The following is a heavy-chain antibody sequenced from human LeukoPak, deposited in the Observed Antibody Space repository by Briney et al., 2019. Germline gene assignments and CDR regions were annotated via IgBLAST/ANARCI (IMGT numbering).Heavy chain of an antibody. V-gene: IGHV1-2*02. CDR3: ASSPDCSGCTGY. D-gene: IGHD6-19*01. Sequence: GASVKVSCKASGYTFTGYYMHWVRQTPGQGLEGMGWINPNSGGTNYAQKFQGRVTMTRDTSISTAYMELSRLRSDDTAVYYCASSPDCSGCTGYWGQGTLVTVSS. CDR1: GYTFTGYY. CDR2: INPNSGGT. J-gene: IGHJ4*02.